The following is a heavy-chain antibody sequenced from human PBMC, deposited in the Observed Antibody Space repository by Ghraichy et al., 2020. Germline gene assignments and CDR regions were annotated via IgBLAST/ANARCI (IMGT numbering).Heavy chain of an antibody. D-gene: IGHD3-16*01. CDR1: RAHVSTQV. Sequence: SVKVSCKIGRAHVSTQVINSFLECRVLVVERMRRIIPILGIANYAQKFQGRVTITADKSTSTAYMELSSLRSEDTAVYYCARNFASRTFLFDYWGQVTL. CDR3: ARNFASRTFLFDY. V-gene: IGHV1-69*04. J-gene: IGHJ4*02. CDR2: IIPILGIA.